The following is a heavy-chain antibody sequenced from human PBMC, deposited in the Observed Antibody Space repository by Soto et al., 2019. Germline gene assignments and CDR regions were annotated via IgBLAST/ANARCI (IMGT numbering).Heavy chain of an antibody. Sequence: PSETLSLTCAVYGGSFSGYYWSWIRQPPGKGLEWIGEINHSGSTNYNPSLKSRVTISVDTSKNQFSLKLSSVTAADTAVYYCARVSASCSGGSCYRRFDPWGQGTLVTVSS. CDR2: INHSGST. D-gene: IGHD2-15*01. CDR3: ARVSASCSGGSCYRRFDP. CDR1: GGSFSGYY. V-gene: IGHV4-34*01. J-gene: IGHJ5*02.